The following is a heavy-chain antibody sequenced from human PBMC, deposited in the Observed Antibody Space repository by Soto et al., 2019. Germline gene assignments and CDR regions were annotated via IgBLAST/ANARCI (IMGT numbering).Heavy chain of an antibody. D-gene: IGHD3-10*01. J-gene: IGHJ5*02. CDR3: ARDTSGWFDP. V-gene: IGHV1-69*13. Sequence: ASVKVSCKASGGTFSSYAISWVRQAPGQGLEWMGGIIPIFGTANYAQKFQGRVTIAADESTSTAYMELSSLRSEDTAVYYCARDTSGWFDPWGQGTLVTVSS. CDR1: GGTFSSYA. CDR2: IIPIFGTA.